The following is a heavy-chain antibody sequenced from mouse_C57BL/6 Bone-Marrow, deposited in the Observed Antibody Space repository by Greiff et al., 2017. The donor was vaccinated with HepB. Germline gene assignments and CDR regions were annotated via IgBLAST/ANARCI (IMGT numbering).Heavy chain of an antibody. Sequence: QVQLQQPGAELVKPGASVKLSCKASGYTFTSYWMHWVKQRPGQGLEWIGMIHPNSGSTNYNEKFKSKATLTVDKSSSTAYMQLSSLTSEDAAVYYCGRYLDYFDYWGQGTTLTVSS. CDR2: IHPNSGST. D-gene: IGHD1-1*01. V-gene: IGHV1-64*01. CDR1: GYTFTSYW. CDR3: GRYLDYFDY. J-gene: IGHJ2*01.